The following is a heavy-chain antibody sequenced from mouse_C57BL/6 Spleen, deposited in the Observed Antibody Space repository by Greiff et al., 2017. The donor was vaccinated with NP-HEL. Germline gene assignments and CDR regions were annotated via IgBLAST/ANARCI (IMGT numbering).Heavy chain of an antibody. V-gene: IGHV1-52*01. CDR1: GDTFTSYW. CDR2: IDPSDSET. D-gene: IGHD2-3*01. CDR3: ARSPLYDGYYSFDY. J-gene: IGHJ2*01. Sequence: QVQLQQPGAELVRPGSSVKLSCKASGDTFTSYWMHWVKQRPIQGLEWIGNIDPSDSETHYNQKFKDKATLTVDKSSSTAYMQLSSLTSEDSAVYYCARSPLYDGYYSFDYWGQGTTLTVSS.